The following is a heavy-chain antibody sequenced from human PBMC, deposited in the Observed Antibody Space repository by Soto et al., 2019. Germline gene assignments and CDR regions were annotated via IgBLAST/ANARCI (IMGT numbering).Heavy chain of an antibody. J-gene: IGHJ5*02. CDR2: IYYSGST. V-gene: IGHV4-59*01. Sequence: SETLSLTCAVYGGSFSGYYWSWIRQPPGKGLEWIGYIYYSGSTNYNPSLKSRVTISVDTSKNQFSLKLSSVTAADTAVYYCARDLQQQLVLGWFDPWGQGTLVTVSS. CDR3: ARDLQQQLVLGWFDP. D-gene: IGHD6-13*01. CDR1: GGSFSGYY.